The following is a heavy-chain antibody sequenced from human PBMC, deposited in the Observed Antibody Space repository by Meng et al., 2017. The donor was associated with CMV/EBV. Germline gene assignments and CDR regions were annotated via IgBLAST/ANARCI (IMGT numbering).Heavy chain of an antibody. D-gene: IGHD4-11*01. V-gene: IGHV3-11*01. Sequence: GGSLRLSCAASGFTFSDYYMSWIRQAPGKGLEWVSYISSSGSTIYYADSVKGRFTISRENAKNSLYLQMNSLRAEDTAVYYCARRDDYSNYVLFYWGQGTLVTVSS. J-gene: IGHJ4*02. CDR3: ARRDDYSNYVLFY. CDR2: ISSSGSTI. CDR1: GFTFSDYY.